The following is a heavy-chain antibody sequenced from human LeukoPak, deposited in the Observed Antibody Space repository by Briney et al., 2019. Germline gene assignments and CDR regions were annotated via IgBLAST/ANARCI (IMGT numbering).Heavy chain of an antibody. CDR3: ARGLQVTNNVVGATNWFDP. D-gene: IGHD1-26*01. CDR1: GGSLSGYY. CDR2: IKHSGST. V-gene: IGHV4-34*01. J-gene: IGHJ5*02. Sequence: SETLSLTCAVYGGSLSGYYWSWIRQPPGKELEWIGEIKHSGSTNYNPSLKSRVTISVDTSKNQFSLKLSSVTAADTAVYYCARGLQVTNNVVGATNWFDPWGQGTLVTVSS.